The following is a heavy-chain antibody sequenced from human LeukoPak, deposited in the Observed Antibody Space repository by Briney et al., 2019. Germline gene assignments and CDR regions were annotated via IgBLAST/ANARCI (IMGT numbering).Heavy chain of an antibody. CDR2: INHSGST. CDR1: GGSVNSGSYY. V-gene: IGHV4-39*07. Sequence: SETLSLTCTVSGGSVNSGSYYWNWIRQPPGKGLEWIGEINHSGSTNYNPSLKSRVTISVDTSKNQFSLKLSSVTAADTAVYYCARGFYGDYWGQGTLVTVSS. J-gene: IGHJ4*02. CDR3: ARGFYGDY. D-gene: IGHD2/OR15-2a*01.